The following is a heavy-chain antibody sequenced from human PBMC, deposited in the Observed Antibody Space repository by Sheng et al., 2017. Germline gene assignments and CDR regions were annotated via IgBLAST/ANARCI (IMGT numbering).Heavy chain of an antibody. V-gene: IGHV3-9*01. D-gene: IGHD1-26*01. CDR1: DSPLMIMP. Sequence: EVQLVESGGGLVQPGRSPRDSPVQPLDSPLMIMPCTGSGQAPGKGLEWVSGISWNSGSIGYADSVKGRFTISRDNAKNSLYLQMNSLRAEDTALYYCAKDRYSGSYGKPTWSYFDLWGRGTLVTVSS. CDR2: ISWNSGSI. J-gene: IGHJ2*01. CDR3: AKDRYSGSYGKPTWSYFDL.